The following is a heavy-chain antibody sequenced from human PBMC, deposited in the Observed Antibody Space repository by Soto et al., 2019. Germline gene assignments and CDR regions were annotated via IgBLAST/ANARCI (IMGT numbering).Heavy chain of an antibody. J-gene: IGHJ4*02. D-gene: IGHD3-22*01. CDR2: IVVGSGNT. V-gene: IGHV1-58*02. CDR1: GFTFTSSA. Sequence: SVKVSCKASGFTFTSSAMQWVRQARGQRLEWIGWIVVGSGNTNYAQKFQERVTITRDMSTSTAYMELSSLRSEDTAVYYCARFGSSGYTPLFDYWGQGTLVTVSS. CDR3: ARFGSSGYTPLFDY.